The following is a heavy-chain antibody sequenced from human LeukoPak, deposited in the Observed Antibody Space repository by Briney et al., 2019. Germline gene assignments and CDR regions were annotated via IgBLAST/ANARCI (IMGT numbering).Heavy chain of an antibody. CDR3: ARQLLSADDAFDI. V-gene: IGHV4-59*08. CDR1: GGSFSSYY. Sequence: SETLSLTCTVSGGSFSSYYWSWIRQPPGKGLEWIGYIYYSGSTNYNPSLKSRVTISVDTSKNQFSLKLSSVTAADTAVYYCARQLLSADDAFDIWGQGTMVTVSS. CDR2: IYYSGST. J-gene: IGHJ3*02. D-gene: IGHD2-2*01.